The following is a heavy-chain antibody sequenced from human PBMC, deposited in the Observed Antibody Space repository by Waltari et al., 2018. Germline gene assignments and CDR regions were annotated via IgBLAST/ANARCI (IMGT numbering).Heavy chain of an antibody. Sequence: EVQLVESGGGLIQPGGSLRLSCVGSGFTVNSHYMSWVRQVPGKGLEWVSNIPLGTNANYAESVRGRFTISRDNSKDTLSLQMNSLRVEDTAVYFCARHVSGPTRAAFDVWGQGTMVTVSP. CDR1: GFTVNSHY. CDR3: ARHVSGPTRAAFDV. V-gene: IGHV3-53*01. J-gene: IGHJ3*01. CDR2: IPLGTNA. D-gene: IGHD6-19*01.